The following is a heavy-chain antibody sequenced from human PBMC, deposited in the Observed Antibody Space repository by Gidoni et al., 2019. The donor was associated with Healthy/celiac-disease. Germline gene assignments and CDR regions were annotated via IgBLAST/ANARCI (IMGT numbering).Heavy chain of an antibody. D-gene: IGHD6-13*01. V-gene: IGHV1-2*02. CDR2: INPNSGGT. J-gene: IGHJ1*01. CDR3: AGSRSCSWYGSDYFQH. CDR1: VSTFPGYS. Sequence: QGQLVQSGAEGKKPGPSVNISCTAAVSTFPGYSMHWVRQAPGQGLEWMGWINPNSGGTNYAQKYRGRVTMTGDTSISTAYMELSRMGSDDAAVYYCAGSRSCSWYGSDYFQHWGQGTLVTVSS.